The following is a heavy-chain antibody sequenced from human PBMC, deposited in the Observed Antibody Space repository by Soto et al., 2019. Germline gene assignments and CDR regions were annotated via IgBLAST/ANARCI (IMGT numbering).Heavy chain of an antibody. CDR3: AREGAVGVDY. Sequence: EVQLVESGGGVVQPGGSLRLSCTASGFTFNTPWMHWVRQAPGKGLVWVSRIYFDGITTNYADSVKGRLTATRDNAKNTVYLHVNTLRDEYTAAYYCAREGAVGVDYWGQGTPVTVSS. CDR2: IYFDGITT. CDR1: GFTFNTPW. V-gene: IGHV3-74*01. J-gene: IGHJ4*02. D-gene: IGHD1-26*01.